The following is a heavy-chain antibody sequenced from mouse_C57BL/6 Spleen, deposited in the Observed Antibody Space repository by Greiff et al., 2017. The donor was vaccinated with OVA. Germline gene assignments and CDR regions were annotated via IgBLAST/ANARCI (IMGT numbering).Heavy chain of an antibody. D-gene: IGHD2-1*01. Sequence: VQLQQPGAELVRPGSSVKLSCKASGYTFTSYWMDWVKQRPGQGLEWIGNIYPSDSETHYNQKFKDKATLTVDKSSSTAYMQLSSLTSEDSAVYYCAIHLLYDWYFDVWGTGTTVTVSS. CDR3: AIHLLYDWYFDV. V-gene: IGHV1-61*01. CDR1: GYTFTSYW. J-gene: IGHJ1*03. CDR2: IYPSDSET.